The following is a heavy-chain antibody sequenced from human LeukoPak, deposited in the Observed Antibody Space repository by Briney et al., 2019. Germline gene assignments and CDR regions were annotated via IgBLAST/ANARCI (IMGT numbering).Heavy chain of an antibody. CDR3: TKDTTGPKDY. V-gene: IGHV3-74*01. CDR2: INTDGSRI. J-gene: IGHJ4*02. D-gene: IGHD1-1*01. CDR1: GFTFSNYW. Sequence: GRSLRLSCAASGFTFSNYWMHWVRQAPGKGLVWVSRINTDGSRIDYADSVKGRFTISRDNAKNTLYLQMHSLRAEDTAVYYCTKDTTGPKDYWGQGTLVTVSS.